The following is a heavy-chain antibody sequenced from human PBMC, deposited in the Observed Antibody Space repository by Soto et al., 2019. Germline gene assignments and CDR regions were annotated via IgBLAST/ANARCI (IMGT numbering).Heavy chain of an antibody. J-gene: IGHJ6*02. CDR1: GGTFSSYA. CDR2: IIPIFGTA. Sequence: QVQLVQSGAEVKKPGSSVKVSCKASGGTFSSYAISWVRQAPGQGLEWMGGIIPIFGTANYAQKFQGRVTSAADEPTSTAYMELSSLRSEDAAVYYCARGVDDVVLSADPPYYYGMDVGGPGTTVTVSS. D-gene: IGHD3-3*01. CDR3: ARGVDDVVLSADPPYYYGMDV. V-gene: IGHV1-69*12.